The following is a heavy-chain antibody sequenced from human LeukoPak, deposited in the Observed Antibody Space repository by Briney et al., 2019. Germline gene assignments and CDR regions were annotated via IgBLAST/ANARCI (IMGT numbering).Heavy chain of an antibody. CDR3: ARAPSEIGGYYPEYFRH. D-gene: IGHD3-3*01. Sequence: GGSLRLSCAASGFTFSTYWMHWVRQAPGKGLVWVSRIKSDGSTNYADSVKGRFTISRDNAKNTLSLQMNSLRPEDSGVYYCARAPSEIGGYYPEYFRHWGQGTLVTVSS. V-gene: IGHV3-74*01. CDR2: IKSDGST. CDR1: GFTFSTYW. J-gene: IGHJ1*01.